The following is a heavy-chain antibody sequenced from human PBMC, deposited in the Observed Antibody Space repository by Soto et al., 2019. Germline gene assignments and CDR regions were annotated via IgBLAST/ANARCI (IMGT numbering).Heavy chain of an antibody. J-gene: IGHJ6*02. CDR1: GFPFSSYG. V-gene: IGHV3-33*01. D-gene: IGHD3-16*02. CDR2: TWYDGSEK. Sequence: GGSLRLSCAASGFPFSSYGMYWVRQAPGKGLEWVAVTWYDGSEKYYADSVKGRFTISRDNPKNTLYLQMNSLRAEDTAVYYCARVRRVVTPYGMDVWGQGTTVTVSS. CDR3: ARVRRVVTPYGMDV.